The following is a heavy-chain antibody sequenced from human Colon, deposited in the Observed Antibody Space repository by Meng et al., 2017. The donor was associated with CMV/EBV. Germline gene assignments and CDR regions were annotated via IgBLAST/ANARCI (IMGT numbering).Heavy chain of an antibody. CDR2: ISYDGSNK. Sequence: GGSLRLSCAASGLTVSSYGMHWVRQAPGKGLEWVAVISYDGSNKYYADSVKGRFTISRDNSKNTLYLQMNSLSAEDTAVNYCARDPTYYDFWSGYSTGGGHYSYGMDVWGQGTTVTVSS. CDR1: GLTVSSYG. D-gene: IGHD3-3*01. J-gene: IGHJ6*02. CDR3: ARDPTYYDFWSGYSTGGGHYSYGMDV. V-gene: IGHV3-30*04.